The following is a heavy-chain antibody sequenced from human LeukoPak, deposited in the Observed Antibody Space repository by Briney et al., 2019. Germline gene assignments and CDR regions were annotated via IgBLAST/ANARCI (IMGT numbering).Heavy chain of an antibody. J-gene: IGHJ4*02. Sequence: ASVKVSCKASGYTFTSYGISWVRQAPGQGREGVGWISAYNGNTNYAQKLQGRVTMTTDTSTSTAYMELRSLRSDDTAVFYCARGPGTLTRAYFFDYWGLGTLVTVSS. V-gene: IGHV1-18*01. CDR1: GYTFTSYG. CDR3: ARGPGTLTRAYFFDY. D-gene: IGHD1-1*01. CDR2: ISAYNGNT.